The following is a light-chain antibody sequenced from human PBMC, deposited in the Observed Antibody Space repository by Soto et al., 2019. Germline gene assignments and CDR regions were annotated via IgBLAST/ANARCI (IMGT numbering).Light chain of an antibody. CDR2: GAS. CDR3: QQYGSSPGT. J-gene: IGKJ1*01. CDR1: QSVSSY. V-gene: IGKV3-20*01. Sequence: ENVLTQSPGTLSLSPGERATLSCRASQSVSSYLAWYQQKPGQAPRLLIYGASSRATGIPDRFSGSGSGTDFTLTISRLEPEDFAVYYCQQYGSSPGTFGQGTKVEIK.